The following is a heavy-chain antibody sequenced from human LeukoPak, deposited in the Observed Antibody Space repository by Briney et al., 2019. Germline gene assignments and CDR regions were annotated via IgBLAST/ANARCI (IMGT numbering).Heavy chain of an antibody. CDR2: ISWNSGSI. V-gene: IGHV3-9*01. CDR3: AKAVGGSSWVAFDI. CDR1: RFTFDDYA. D-gene: IGHD6-13*01. Sequence: PGGSLRLSCAASRFTFDDYAMHWVRQAPGKGLEWVSGISWNSGSIGYADSVKGRFTISRDNAKNSLYLQMNSLRAEDTALYYCAKAVGGSSWVAFDIWGQGTMVTVSS. J-gene: IGHJ3*02.